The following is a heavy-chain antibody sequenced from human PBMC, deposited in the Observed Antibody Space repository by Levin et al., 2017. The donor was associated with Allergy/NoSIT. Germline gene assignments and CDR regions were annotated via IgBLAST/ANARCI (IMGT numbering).Heavy chain of an antibody. D-gene: IGHD1-26*01. V-gene: IGHV3-74*01. CDR2: INSDGSRT. J-gene: IGHJ6*02. Sequence: SGGSLRLSCAASGFTFSSYWMHWVRQAPGKGLVWVSRINSDGSRTSYADSVKGRFTISRDNAKNTLYLQMNSLRAEDTAVYYCARDNFYSGSYYAEYYYGMDVWGQGTTVTVSS. CDR1: GFTFSSYW. CDR3: ARDNFYSGSYYAEYYYGMDV.